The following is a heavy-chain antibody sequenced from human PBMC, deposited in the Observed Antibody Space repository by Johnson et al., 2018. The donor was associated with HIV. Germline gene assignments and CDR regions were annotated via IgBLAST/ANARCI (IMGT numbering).Heavy chain of an antibody. Sequence: QVQLVESGGGVVQPGRSLRLSCVVSGLSFSNFGIHWVRQAPGKGLEWVAVIGYDGSNKYYADSVKGRFTISRDNSKNTLYLQMNSLRAEDTAVYYCARDFGLFLGKDDAFDIWGQGTMVTVSS. CDR1: GLSFSNFG. V-gene: IGHV3-33*08. D-gene: IGHD7-27*01. CDR3: ARDFGLFLGKDDAFDI. J-gene: IGHJ3*02. CDR2: IGYDGSNK.